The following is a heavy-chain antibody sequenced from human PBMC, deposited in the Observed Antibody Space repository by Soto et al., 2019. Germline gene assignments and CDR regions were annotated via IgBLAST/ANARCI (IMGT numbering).Heavy chain of an antibody. CDR1: GFTFSSYW. Sequence: EVQLVESGGGLVQPGGSLRLSCAASGFTFSSYWMSWVRQAPGKGLEWVANIKQDGSEKYYVDSVKGRFTISRDNAKNSLYLQMNSLRAEDTAVYYCARDYGDYSNFRVLYYYYYMDVWGKGTTVTVSS. D-gene: IGHD4-17*01. V-gene: IGHV3-7*01. CDR2: IKQDGSEK. J-gene: IGHJ6*03. CDR3: ARDYGDYSNFRVLYYYYYMDV.